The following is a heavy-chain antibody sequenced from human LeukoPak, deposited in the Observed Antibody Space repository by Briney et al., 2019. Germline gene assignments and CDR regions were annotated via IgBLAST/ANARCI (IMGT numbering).Heavy chain of an antibody. CDR1: GFTFSSYS. V-gene: IGHV3-48*01. CDR3: ARGDYGGPSGMNLQH. CDR2: ISSSGFTI. J-gene: IGHJ1*01. Sequence: GGSLRLSCAASGFTFSSYSMNWVRQAPGKGLEWVSYISSSGFTIYYSDFVKGRFTISRDNANNSLYMQMSSPRAEDTAVYYCARGDYGGPSGMNLQHWGQGTLVTVSS. D-gene: IGHD4-23*01.